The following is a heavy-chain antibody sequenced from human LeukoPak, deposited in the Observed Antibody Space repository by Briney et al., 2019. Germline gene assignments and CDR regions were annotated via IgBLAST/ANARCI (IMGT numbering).Heavy chain of an antibody. CDR2: ISYDGSNK. CDR1: GFTFSSYA. Sequence: PGRSLRPSCAASGFTFSSYAMHWVRQAPGKGLEWVAVISYDGSNKYYADSVKGRFTISRDNSKNTLYLQMNTLRAEDTAVYYCARGEGLGTTNGGYYFAYWGQGSLVIVSS. V-gene: IGHV3-30-3*01. CDR3: ARGEGLGTTNGGYYFAY. D-gene: IGHD1-26*01. J-gene: IGHJ4*02.